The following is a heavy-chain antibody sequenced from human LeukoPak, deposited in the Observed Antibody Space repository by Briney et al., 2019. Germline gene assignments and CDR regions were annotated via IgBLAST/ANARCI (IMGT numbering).Heavy chain of an antibody. CDR3: ANSPSYYYFDY. V-gene: IGHV4-34*01. J-gene: IGHJ4*02. Sequence: SETLSLTCAVYGGSFSGYYWSWIRQPPGKGLEWIGEINHSGSTNYNPSLKSRVTISVDTSKNQFSLKLSSVTAADTAVYYCANSPSYYYFDYWGQGTLVTVSS. CDR1: GGSFSGYY. CDR2: INHSGST. D-gene: IGHD1-26*01.